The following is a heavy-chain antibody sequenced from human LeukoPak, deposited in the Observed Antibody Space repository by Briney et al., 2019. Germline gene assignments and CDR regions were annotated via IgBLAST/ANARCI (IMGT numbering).Heavy chain of an antibody. CDR2: INPSSGGT. CDR3: ARGGTVDVHNWFDP. CDR1: GYTFSDYY. J-gene: IGHJ5*02. V-gene: IGHV1-2*02. D-gene: IGHD2-8*01. Sequence: VASVKVSCKTSGYTFSDYYLHWVRQAPGQGLEWMGWINPSSGGTKYVQKFQGRVTMIRDTSISTGYMELSRLRSDDTAVYYCARGGTVDVHNWFDPWGQGTLVTVSS.